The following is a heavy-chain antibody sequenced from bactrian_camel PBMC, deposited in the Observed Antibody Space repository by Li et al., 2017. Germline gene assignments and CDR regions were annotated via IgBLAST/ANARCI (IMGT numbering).Heavy chain of an antibody. J-gene: IGHJ4*01. CDR3: AYGLRGFLKHEAGKFSGSFDF. CDR1: GYVYSSYC. V-gene: IGHV3S9*01. Sequence: HVQLVESGGGEVQAGGSLRLSCAAPGYVYSSYCMGWFRHVPGKAREGVANLDSDGSTTYAEPVKGRFTISKDNAKSTVYLQMTNLTPEDTATYFCAYGLRGFLKHEAGKFSGSFDFWGQGTQVTVS. CDR2: LDSDGST. D-gene: IGHD3*01.